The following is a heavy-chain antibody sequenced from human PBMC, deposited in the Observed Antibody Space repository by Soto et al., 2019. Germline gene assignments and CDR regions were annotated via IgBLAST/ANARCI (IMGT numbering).Heavy chain of an antibody. CDR1: GGTFSSYA. Sequence: ASVKVSCKASGGTFSSYAISWVRQAPGQGLEWMGGIIPIFGTANYAQKFQGRVTITADESTSTAYMELSSLRSEDTAVYYCARVRYYISTSCYVFDYWGQGTLVTVS. V-gene: IGHV1-69*13. J-gene: IGHJ4*02. CDR3: ARVRYYISTSCYVFDY. CDR2: IIPIFGTA. D-gene: IGHD2-2*01.